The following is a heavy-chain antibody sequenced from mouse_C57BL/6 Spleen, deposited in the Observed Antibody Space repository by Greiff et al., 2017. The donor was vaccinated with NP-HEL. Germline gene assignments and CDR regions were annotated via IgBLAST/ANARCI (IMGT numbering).Heavy chain of an antibody. V-gene: IGHV1-64*01. D-gene: IGHD6-5*01. J-gene: IGHJ3*01. Sequence: QVQLQQPGAELVKPGASVKLSCKASGYTFTSYWMHWVKQRPGQGLEWIGMIHPNSGSTNYNEKFKSKATLTVDKSSSTAYMQLSSLTAEDSADYCCGRLPIAWFAYWGQGTLVTVSA. CDR2: IHPNSGST. CDR3: GRLPIAWFAY. CDR1: GYTFTSYW.